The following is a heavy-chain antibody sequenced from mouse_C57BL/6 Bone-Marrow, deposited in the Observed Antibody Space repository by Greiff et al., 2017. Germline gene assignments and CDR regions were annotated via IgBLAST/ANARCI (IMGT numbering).Heavy chain of an antibody. CDR3: ARRNDYLNY. J-gene: IGHJ2*01. CDR1: GYTFTDYN. V-gene: IGHV1-18*01. CDR2: INPNNGGT. D-gene: IGHD2-3*01. Sequence: VQLQQSGPELVKPGASVKIPCKASGYTFTDYNMDWVKQSRGKSLEWIGDINPNNGGTISNQKFKGKATLTVDKDSRTADMELRSLTSEDTAVYYSARRNDYLNYWGQGTTLTVSA.